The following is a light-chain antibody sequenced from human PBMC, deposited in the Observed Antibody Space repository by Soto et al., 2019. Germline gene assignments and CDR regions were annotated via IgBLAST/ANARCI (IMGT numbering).Light chain of an antibody. CDR2: EVT. V-gene: IGLV2-8*01. CDR1: SSDVGGYNY. Sequence: QSVLTQPPSASGSPGQSVTISCTGTSSDVGGYNYVSWYQQYPGRAPKLMIYEVTKRPSGVPDRFSGSKSGNTASLTVSWLQAEDEADYYCSSYAASNNFYFVFGGGTKLTVL. J-gene: IGLJ3*02. CDR3: SSYAASNNFYFV.